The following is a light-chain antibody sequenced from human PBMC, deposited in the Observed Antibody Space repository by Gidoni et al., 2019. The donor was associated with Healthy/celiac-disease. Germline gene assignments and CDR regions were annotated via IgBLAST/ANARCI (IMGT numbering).Light chain of an antibody. CDR3: QSYDSSLSGSGV. CDR2: GNG. V-gene: IGLV1-40*01. Sequence: QSVLTQPPSVSGAPGPRVTIPCTGSSSNIGAGYDVHWYQQLPGTAPKLLIYGNGNRPSGVPDRFSGSKSGTSASLAITGLQAEDEADYYCQSYDSSLSGSGVFGTGTKVTVL. CDR1: SSNIGAGYD. J-gene: IGLJ1*01.